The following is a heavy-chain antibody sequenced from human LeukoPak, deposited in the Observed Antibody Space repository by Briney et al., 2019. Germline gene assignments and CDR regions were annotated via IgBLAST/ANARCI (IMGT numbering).Heavy chain of an antibody. CDR3: AREYYYDSSGYYGY. Sequence: ASVKVSCKASGGTFSSYAISWVRQAPGQGLEWMGRIIPILGIANYAQKFQGRVTITADKSTSTAYMELSSLRSEDTAVYYCAREYYYDSSGYYGYWGREPWSPSPQ. V-gene: IGHV1-69*04. CDR1: GGTFSSYA. D-gene: IGHD3-22*01. J-gene: IGHJ4*02. CDR2: IIPILGIA.